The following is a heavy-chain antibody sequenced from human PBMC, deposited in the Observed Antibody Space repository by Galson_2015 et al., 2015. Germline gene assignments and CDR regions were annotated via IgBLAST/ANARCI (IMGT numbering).Heavy chain of an antibody. D-gene: IGHD2-21*02. Sequence: SLRLSCAASGFTFSTLAMHWVRQAPGKGLEWVAIIWTDGSHKYYADSVKGRFTISRDNSKNTLSLQMNSLRAEDTAVYYCARGRLFYDAFDIWGQGTMVTVSS. CDR2: IWTDGSHK. CDR3: ARGRLFYDAFDI. CDR1: GFTFSTLA. J-gene: IGHJ3*02. V-gene: IGHV3-33*01.